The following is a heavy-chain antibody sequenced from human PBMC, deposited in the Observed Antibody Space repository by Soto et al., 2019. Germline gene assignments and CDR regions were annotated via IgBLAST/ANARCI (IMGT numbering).Heavy chain of an antibody. Sequence: QLQLQESGPGLVKPSETLSLTCTVSGGSISSSSYYWGWIRQPPGKGLEWIGSIYYSGSTYYNPSLKSRVTISVDTSKNQFSLKLSSVTAADTAVSYCARQISSVAGANWFDPWGQGTLVTVSS. CDR1: GGSISSSSYY. D-gene: IGHD6-19*01. CDR3: ARQISSVAGANWFDP. CDR2: IYYSGST. V-gene: IGHV4-39*01. J-gene: IGHJ5*02.